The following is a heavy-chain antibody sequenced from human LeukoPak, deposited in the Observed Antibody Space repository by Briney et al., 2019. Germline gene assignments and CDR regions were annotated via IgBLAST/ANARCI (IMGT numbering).Heavy chain of an antibody. D-gene: IGHD1-1*01. Sequence: GASVKVSCKASGYTFTSYDINWVRQATGQGLEGMGWMNPNSGNTGYAQKFQGRVTMTRNTSISTAYMELGSLRSEDTAVYYCARTGTASRNYYYYYMDVWGKGTTVTVSS. CDR1: GYTFTSYD. J-gene: IGHJ6*03. CDR3: ARTGTASRNYYYYYMDV. CDR2: MNPNSGNT. V-gene: IGHV1-8*01.